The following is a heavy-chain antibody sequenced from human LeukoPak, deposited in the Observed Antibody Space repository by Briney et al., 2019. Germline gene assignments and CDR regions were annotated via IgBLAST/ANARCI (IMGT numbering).Heavy chain of an antibody. V-gene: IGHV3-30-3*01. Sequence: GGSLRLSCAASGFTFSSYAMHWVRQAPGKGLEWVAVVSYDGSNKYYADSMKGRFTISRDNSKNTLYLQMNSLRAEDTAVYYCARAVTVSTPIYYFYYYMDVWGKGTTVTVSS. D-gene: IGHD4-11*01. CDR1: GFTFSSYA. CDR3: ARAVTVSTPIYYFYYYMDV. CDR2: VSYDGSNK. J-gene: IGHJ6*03.